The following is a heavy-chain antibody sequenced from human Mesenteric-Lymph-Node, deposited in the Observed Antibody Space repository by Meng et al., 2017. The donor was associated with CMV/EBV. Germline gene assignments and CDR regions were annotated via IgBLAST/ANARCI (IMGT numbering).Heavy chain of an antibody. V-gene: IGHV3-53*01. J-gene: IGHJ5*02. Sequence: GESLKISCAASGFTVSSNYMSWVRQAPGKGLEWVSVIYSGGSTYYADSVKGRFTISRDNSKNTLYLQMNSLRAEDTAVYYCARAGTSVWFDPWGQGTLVTVSS. D-gene: IGHD6-19*01. CDR1: GFTVSSNY. CDR3: ARAGTSVWFDP. CDR2: IYSGGST.